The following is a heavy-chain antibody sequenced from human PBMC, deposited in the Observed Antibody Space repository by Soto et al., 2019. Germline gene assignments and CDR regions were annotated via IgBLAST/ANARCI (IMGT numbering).Heavy chain of an antibody. V-gene: IGHV3-23*01. J-gene: IGHJ5*02. Sequence: GGSLRLSCAASGFTFSSYAMSWVRQAPGKGLEWVSAISGSGGSTYYADSVKGRFTISRDNSKNTLYLQMNSLRAEDTAVYYCAKDTTSNDYGLPGWFDPWGQGTLVTVSS. D-gene: IGHD4-17*01. CDR2: ISGSGGST. CDR3: AKDTTSNDYGLPGWFDP. CDR1: GFTFSSYA.